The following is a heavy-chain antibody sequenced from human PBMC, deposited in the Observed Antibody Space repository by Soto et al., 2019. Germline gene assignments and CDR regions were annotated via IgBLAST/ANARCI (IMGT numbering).Heavy chain of an antibody. CDR1: AFTFDDYA. V-gene: IGHV3-9*01. D-gene: IGHD2-15*01. Sequence: LXLSCTASAFTFDDYAMHWVRQGPVRGLEWVSGITWNSGKIAYADSVKGRFTIARDDDNNSLYLQMNSLRPEDTALYYCVKDSYADFHRVLSTAEYFFDYWGHGTLVTVSS. J-gene: IGHJ4*01. CDR2: ITWNSGKI. CDR3: VKDSYADFHRVLSTAEYFFDY.